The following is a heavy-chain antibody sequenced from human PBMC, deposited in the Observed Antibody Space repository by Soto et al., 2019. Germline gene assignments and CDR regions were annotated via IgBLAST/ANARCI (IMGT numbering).Heavy chain of an antibody. Sequence: EVQMVESGGGQVKPGGSLRLSCAVSGFSFRDAWMNWVRQAPGKGLEWVGRIKSKAAGGAIDYAAPVKDRFTISRDDSKDTLYLQINSLKTEDTAMYYCTTDGSFGGVVVAFHLWGQGTMLSVSS. CDR2: IKSKAAGGAI. J-gene: IGHJ3*01. D-gene: IGHD3-10*01. CDR1: GFSFRDAW. V-gene: IGHV3-15*07. CDR3: TTDGSFGGVVVAFHL.